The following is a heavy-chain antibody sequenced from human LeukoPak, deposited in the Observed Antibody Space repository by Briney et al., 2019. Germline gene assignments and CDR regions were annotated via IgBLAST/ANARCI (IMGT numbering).Heavy chain of an antibody. V-gene: IGHV1-69*05. CDR1: GGTFSSYA. CDR3: ARVEYYYDSSGYQEYFQH. J-gene: IGHJ1*01. Sequence: SVKVSCKASGGTFSSYAISWVRQAPGQELEWMGGIIPIFGTANYAQKLQGRVTMTTDTSTSTAYMELRSLRSDDTAVYYCARVEYYYDSSGYQEYFQHWGQGTLVTVSS. D-gene: IGHD3-22*01. CDR2: IIPIFGTA.